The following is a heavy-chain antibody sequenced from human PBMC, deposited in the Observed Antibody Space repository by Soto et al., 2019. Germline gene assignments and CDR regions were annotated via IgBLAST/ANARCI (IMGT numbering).Heavy chain of an antibody. CDR1: GFTFSSYA. D-gene: IGHD5-12*01. CDR2: ISGSGGST. CDR3: AKDQPAYRGYDYQGSFDY. J-gene: IGHJ4*02. V-gene: IGHV3-23*01. Sequence: GGSLRLSCAASGFTFSSYAMSWVRQAPGKGLEWVSAISGSGGSTYYADSVKGRFTISRDNSKNTLYLQMNSLRAEDTAVYYCAKDQPAYRGYDYQGSFDYWGQGTLVTVSS.